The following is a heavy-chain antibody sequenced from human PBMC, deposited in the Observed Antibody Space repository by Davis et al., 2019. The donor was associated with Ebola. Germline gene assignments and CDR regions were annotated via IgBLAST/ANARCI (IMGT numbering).Heavy chain of an antibody. J-gene: IGHJ1*01. Sequence: PSETLSLTCAVYGGPVSGHHWTWIRQPPGQGLEWIGEFNHIGVTSYSPSLEGRITVSADTSKNEIYLKLNSVTAADTAVYYCARGPYSDWPLGAHWGQGTRVTMSS. CDR3: ARGPYSDWPLGAH. CDR1: GGPVSGHH. D-gene: IGHD1-26*01. CDR2: FNHIGVT. V-gene: IGHV4-34*01.